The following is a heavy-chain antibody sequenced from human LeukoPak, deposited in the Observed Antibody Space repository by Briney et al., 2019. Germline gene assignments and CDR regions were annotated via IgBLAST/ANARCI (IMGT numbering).Heavy chain of an antibody. CDR3: ARDPPSGGRGTWG. CDR2: MYSGGSK. CDR1: GVTVSSNY. D-gene: IGHD3-16*01. V-gene: IGHV3-53*01. Sequence: GGSLRLSCAASGVTVSSNYMSWVRQAPGKGLDWVTVMYSGGSKNYADSVKGRFTISRDNSKNTLYLQMNSLRVEDTAVYYCARDPPSGGRGTWGWGQGTLVTVSS. J-gene: IGHJ4*02.